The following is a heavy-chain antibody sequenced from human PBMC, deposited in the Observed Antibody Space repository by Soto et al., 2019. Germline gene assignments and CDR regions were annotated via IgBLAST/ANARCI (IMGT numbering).Heavy chain of an antibody. CDR3: ARRESSAWYYFNY. CDR2: IYHSGST. J-gene: IGHJ4*02. Sequence: SETLSLTCTVSSDSISSSNWWSWVRQPPGQGLEWIGEIYHSGSTNYNPSLKSRATISVDKSKNQISLKLFSVTAADTALYYCARRESSAWYYFNYWGLGTLVTSPQ. CDR1: SDSISSSNW. V-gene: IGHV4-4*02. D-gene: IGHD6-19*01.